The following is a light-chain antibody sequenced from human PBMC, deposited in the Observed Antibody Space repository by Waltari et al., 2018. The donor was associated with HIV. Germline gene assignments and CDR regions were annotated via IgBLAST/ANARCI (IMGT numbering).Light chain of an antibody. CDR3: LQYGSSPGT. J-gene: IGKJ1*01. Sequence: EIVLTQSPGTLSLSPGERATLSCRASQTAYSPYLAWYQHRPGQAPRLLIFGASSRATGIPDRFSGSGSGTDFTLTISRLEPEDVAVYYCLQYGSSPGTFGQGTKVEIK. V-gene: IGKV3-20*01. CDR1: QTAYSPY. CDR2: GAS.